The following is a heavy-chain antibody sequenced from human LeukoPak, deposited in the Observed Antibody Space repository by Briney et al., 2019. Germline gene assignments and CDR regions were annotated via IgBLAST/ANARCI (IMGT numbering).Heavy chain of an antibody. CDR2: IRSKANSYAT. J-gene: IGHJ6*03. Sequence: GGSLKLSCAASGFTFSGSAMHWVRQASGKGLEWVGRIRSKANSYATAYAASVKGRFTISRDDSKNTAYLQMNSLKTEDTAVYYCTRSYSSSWYSDYYYYYMDVWGKGTTVTISS. CDR1: GFTFSGSA. CDR3: TRSYSSSWYSDYYYYYMDV. D-gene: IGHD6-13*01. V-gene: IGHV3-73*01.